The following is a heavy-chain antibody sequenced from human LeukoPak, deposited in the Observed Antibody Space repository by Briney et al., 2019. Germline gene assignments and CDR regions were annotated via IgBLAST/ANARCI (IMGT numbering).Heavy chain of an antibody. CDR3: ARDKLRFLEWFPVGAFDI. CDR1: GFTFSSYW. Sequence: PGGSLRLSCAASGFTFSSYWMSWVRQAPGKGLEWVANIKQDGSEKYYVDSVKGRFTISRDNAKNSLYLQMNSLRAEDTAVYYCARDKLRFLEWFPVGAFDIWGQGTMVTVSS. CDR2: IKQDGSEK. J-gene: IGHJ3*02. V-gene: IGHV3-7*01. D-gene: IGHD3-3*01.